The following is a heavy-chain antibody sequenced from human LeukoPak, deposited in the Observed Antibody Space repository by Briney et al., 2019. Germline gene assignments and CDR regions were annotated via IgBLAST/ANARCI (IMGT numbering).Heavy chain of an antibody. D-gene: IGHD3-3*01. CDR3: ARDQGWVGVSVSLDL. CDR1: GGSISSHY. Sequence: NPSEPLSLTCTVSGGSISSHYWNWLRQPAGKGLEWIGRMFIRGSANYSPSLKSRVSMSLDKSRSQFSLNLSSVTAADTAVYYCARDQGWVGVSVSLDLWGPGTLVTVSS. J-gene: IGHJ5*02. V-gene: IGHV4-4*07. CDR2: MFIRGSA.